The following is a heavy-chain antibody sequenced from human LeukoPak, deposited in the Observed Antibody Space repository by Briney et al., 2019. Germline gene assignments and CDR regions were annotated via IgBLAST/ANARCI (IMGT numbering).Heavy chain of an antibody. CDR3: AKTATPGYYYYYLDV. J-gene: IGHJ6*03. CDR1: GFTFSSYG. D-gene: IGHD2-15*01. Sequence: GGSLRLSCAASGFTFSSYGMHWVRQAPGKGLEGVAFIRYNGSNKYYADSVKGRFTISRDNSKNTLYLQMNSLRAEDTAVYYCAKTATPGYYYYYLDVWGTGTTVTVSS. CDR2: IRYNGSNK. V-gene: IGHV3-30*02.